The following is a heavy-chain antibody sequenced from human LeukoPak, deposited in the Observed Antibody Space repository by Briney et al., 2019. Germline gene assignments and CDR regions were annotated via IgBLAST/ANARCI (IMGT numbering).Heavy chain of an antibody. CDR3: AKGGIAVAGTGRGGDYFDY. CDR2: ISSSGSTI. V-gene: IGHV3-48*03. J-gene: IGHJ4*02. D-gene: IGHD6-19*01. CDR1: GFTFSSYE. Sequence: PGGSLRLSCAASGFTFSSYEMNWVRQAPGKGLEWVSYISSSGSTIYYADSVRGRFTIPRDNAKNSLYLQMNSLRAEDTAVYYWAKGGIAVAGTGRGGDYFDYWGQGTLVTVSS.